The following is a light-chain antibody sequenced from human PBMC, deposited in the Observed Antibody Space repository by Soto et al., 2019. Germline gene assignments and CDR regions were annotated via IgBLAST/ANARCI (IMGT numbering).Light chain of an antibody. CDR1: QSVSSN. Sequence: EIVMTQSPAILSVSPGERATLSCRASQSVSSNLAWYQQKPGQAPRLLIYAASTRATGIPVRFSGSGSGTEFTLTISSLQSEDFAVYYCQQYNNWPPWTFGQGTMVDI. CDR3: QQYNNWPPWT. V-gene: IGKV3-15*01. J-gene: IGKJ1*01. CDR2: AAS.